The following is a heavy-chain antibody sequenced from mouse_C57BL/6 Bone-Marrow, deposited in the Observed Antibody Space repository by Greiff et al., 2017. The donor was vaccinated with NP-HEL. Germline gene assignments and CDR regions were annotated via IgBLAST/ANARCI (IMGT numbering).Heavy chain of an antibody. CDR1: GYTFTSYW. J-gene: IGHJ4*01. D-gene: IGHD2-4*01. Sequence: QVQLQQPGAELVRPGTSVKLSCKASGYTFTSYWMHWVKQRPGQGLEWIGVIDPSDSYTNYNQKFKGKATLTVDTSSSTAYMQLSSLTSEDSAVYYCARDDYAGPYAMDYGGEGTSVTVSS. CDR3: ARDDYAGPYAMDY. CDR2: IDPSDSYT. V-gene: IGHV1-59*01.